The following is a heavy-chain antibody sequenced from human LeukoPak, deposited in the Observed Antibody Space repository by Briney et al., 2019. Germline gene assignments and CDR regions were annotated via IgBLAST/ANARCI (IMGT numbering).Heavy chain of an antibody. J-gene: IGHJ4*02. CDR1: GFTFSSYS. Sequence: GGSLRLSCAASGFTFSSYSMNWVRQAPGKGLEWVSYISSSSSTINYADSVKGRFPISRDNAKNSLYLQMNSLRAEDTAVYYCYCSSTSCSLNWGQGTLVTVSP. V-gene: IGHV3-48*04. CDR2: ISSSSSTI. CDR3: YCSSTSCSLN. D-gene: IGHD2-2*01.